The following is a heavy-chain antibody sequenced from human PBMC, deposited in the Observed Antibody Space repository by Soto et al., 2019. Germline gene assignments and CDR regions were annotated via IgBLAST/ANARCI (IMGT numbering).Heavy chain of an antibody. CDR1: GCTVSSNY. Sequence: PGGSLRLSCAASGCTVSSNYMSWVRQAPGKGLEWVSVIYSGGSTYYADSVKGRFTISRDNSKNTLYLQMNSLRAEDTAVYYCATGIRYFDWFPFDYWGQGTLVTVSS. CDR2: IYSGGST. CDR3: ATGIRYFDWFPFDY. V-gene: IGHV3-53*01. D-gene: IGHD3-9*01. J-gene: IGHJ4*02.